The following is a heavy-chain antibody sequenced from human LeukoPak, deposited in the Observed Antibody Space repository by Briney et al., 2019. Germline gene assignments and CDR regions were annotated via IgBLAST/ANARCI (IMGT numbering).Heavy chain of an antibody. Sequence: SETLSLTCAVYGGSFGGYYWSWVRQPPGKGLEWIGEISHSGSTNYNPSLKSRVTISVDTSKNQFSLKLSSVTAADTAVYYRARSLITFGGVRRGNWFDPWGQGTLVTVSS. CDR1: GGSFGGYY. CDR2: ISHSGST. D-gene: IGHD3-16*01. V-gene: IGHV4-34*01. J-gene: IGHJ5*02. CDR3: ARSLITFGGVRRGNWFDP.